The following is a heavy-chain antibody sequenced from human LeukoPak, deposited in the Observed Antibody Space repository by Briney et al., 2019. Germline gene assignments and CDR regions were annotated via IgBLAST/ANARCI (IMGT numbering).Heavy chain of an antibody. J-gene: IGHJ4*02. CDR2: IDPIESYA. CDR3: ARLEGGVIVDY. Sequence: GESLRIPCKCSGYRFTSYWITWVRQMPAKGLEWMGRIDPIESYANYSPSFQGHVTISADKHITTAYLHWSSLEASDATMYYCARLEGGVIVDYWGQGTLVTVSS. CDR1: GYRFTSYW. D-gene: IGHD3-16*02. V-gene: IGHV5-10-1*01.